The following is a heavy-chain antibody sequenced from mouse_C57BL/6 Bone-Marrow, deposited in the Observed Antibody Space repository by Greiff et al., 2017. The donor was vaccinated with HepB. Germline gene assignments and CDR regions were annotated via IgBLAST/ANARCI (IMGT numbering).Heavy chain of an antibody. V-gene: IGHV1-72*01. CDR2: IVPNSGGT. CDR3: ERGVYYGRRTGFAY. D-gene: IGHD1-1*01. Sequence: QVQLQQPGAELVKPGASVKLSCKASGYTFTSYWMHWVKQRPGRGLEWIGGIVPNSGGTKYNEKFKSKATLTVDKPSSTAYMQLSSLTTEDSAVYYCERGVYYGRRTGFAYWGQGTLVTVSA. J-gene: IGHJ3*01. CDR1: GYTFTSYW.